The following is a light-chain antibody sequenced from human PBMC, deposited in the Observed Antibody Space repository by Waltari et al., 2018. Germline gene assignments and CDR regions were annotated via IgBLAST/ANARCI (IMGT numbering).Light chain of an antibody. CDR1: QGISNY. CDR3: QKYNSAPLT. CDR2: AAS. Sequence: DIQMTQSPSSLSASVGDRVTITCRPFQGISNYLAWYQQKPGKVPKLLIYAASTLQSGVPSRFSGSGSGTDFTLTISSLQPEDVATYYCQKYNSAPLTFGGGTKVEIK. V-gene: IGKV1-27*01. J-gene: IGKJ4*01.